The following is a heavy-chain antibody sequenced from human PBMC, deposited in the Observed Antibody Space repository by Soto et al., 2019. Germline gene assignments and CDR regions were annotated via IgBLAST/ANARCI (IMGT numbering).Heavy chain of an antibody. CDR2: FYSGGAT. D-gene: IGHD3-3*02. J-gene: IGHJ4*02. CDR1: GFTVSFNY. CDR3: AKDDGISIV. Sequence: PGGSLRLSCAVSGFTVSFNYMSWVRQSPGKGLEWVSVFYSGGATYYADSVKGRFTTSFSRVNSNNRLHLQMNSLRDEDTAVYYCAKDDGISIVRGQGTPVTVSS. V-gene: IGHV3-53*01.